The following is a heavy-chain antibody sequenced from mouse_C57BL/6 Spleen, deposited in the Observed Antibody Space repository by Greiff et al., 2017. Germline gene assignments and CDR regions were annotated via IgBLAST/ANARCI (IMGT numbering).Heavy chain of an antibody. CDR3: AREGWLSLMDY. J-gene: IGHJ4*01. CDR2: IYPRSGNT. Sequence: QVQLQPSGAELARPGASVKLSCKASGYTFTSYGISWVKQRTGQGLEWIGEIYPRSGNTYYNEKFKGKATLTADKSSSTAYMELRSLTSEDSAVYFCAREGWLSLMDYWGQGTSVTVSS. V-gene: IGHV1-81*01. D-gene: IGHD2-3*01. CDR1: GYTFTSYG.